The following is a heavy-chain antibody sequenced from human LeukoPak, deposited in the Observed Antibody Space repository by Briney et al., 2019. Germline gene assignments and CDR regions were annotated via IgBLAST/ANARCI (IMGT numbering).Heavy chain of an antibody. CDR2: IKPSGGST. D-gene: IGHD3-22*01. J-gene: IGHJ5*02. V-gene: IGHV1-46*01. CDR3: ARDRGVQTYYYDSSGLNWFDP. Sequence: ASVKVSCKASGYTFTSYYMHWVRQAPGQGLEWMGIIKPSGGSTSYAQKFQGRVTMTRDMSTSTVYMELSSLRSEDTAVYYCARDRGVQTYYYDSSGLNWFDPWGQGTLVTVSS. CDR1: GYTFTSYY.